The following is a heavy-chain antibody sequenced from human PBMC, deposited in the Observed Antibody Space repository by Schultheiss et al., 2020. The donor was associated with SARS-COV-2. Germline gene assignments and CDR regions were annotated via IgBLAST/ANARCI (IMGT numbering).Heavy chain of an antibody. V-gene: IGHV1-46*01. Sequence: VKVSCKASGYTFTSYGISWVRQAPGQGLEWMGIINPSGGSTSYAQKFQGRVTITADESTSTAYMELSSLRSDDTAVYYCAREKWLVRDWNSYYYYYGMDVWGQGTTVTVSS. J-gene: IGHJ6*02. CDR3: AREKWLVRDWNSYYYYYGMDV. D-gene: IGHD6-19*01. CDR1: GYTFTSYG. CDR2: INPSGGST.